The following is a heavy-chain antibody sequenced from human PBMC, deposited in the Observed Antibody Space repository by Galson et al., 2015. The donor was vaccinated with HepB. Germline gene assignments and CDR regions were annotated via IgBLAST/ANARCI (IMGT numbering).Heavy chain of an antibody. J-gene: IGHJ4*02. CDR1: GFTFSRYA. D-gene: IGHD5-24*01. Sequence: SLRLSCAASGFTFSRYAMHWVRQAPGKGLEWVSVIWYDGSDKYYADSVKGRFTISRDNSKNTLYLQMNSLRAEDKAVYYCATDRELDGNNAGFDYWGQGTLVIVSS. CDR3: ATDRELDGNNAGFDY. V-gene: IGHV3-33*01. CDR2: IWYDGSDK.